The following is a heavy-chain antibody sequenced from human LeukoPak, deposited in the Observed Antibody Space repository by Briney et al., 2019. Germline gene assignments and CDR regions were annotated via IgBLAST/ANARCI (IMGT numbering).Heavy chain of an antibody. D-gene: IGHD2-2*01. CDR3: ARSDCSSTSCPYGMDV. J-gene: IGHJ6*02. V-gene: IGHV1-8*01. Sequence: GASVKVSCKASGYTFTGYDINWVRQATGQGLEWMGWMNPNSGNTGYAQKFQGRVTMTRNTSISTAYMELSSLRSEDTAVYYYARSDCSSTSCPYGMDVWGQGTTVTVSS. CDR1: GYTFTGYD. CDR2: MNPNSGNT.